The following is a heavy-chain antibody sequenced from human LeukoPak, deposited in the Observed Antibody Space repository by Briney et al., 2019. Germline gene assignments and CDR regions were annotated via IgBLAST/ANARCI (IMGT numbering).Heavy chain of an antibody. CDR3: ASAAGWESAY. J-gene: IGHJ4*02. CDR2: INQDGSEK. D-gene: IGHD1-26*01. Sequence: GGSLRLSCAASGTTFDSHYMTWVRQTPEKGLEWVANINQDGSEKNYVDSVEGRFTISRDNAKKSLYLQMNSLRAEDTAVYYCASAAGWESAYWGQGTLVTVSS. V-gene: IGHV3-7*01. CDR1: GTTFDSHY.